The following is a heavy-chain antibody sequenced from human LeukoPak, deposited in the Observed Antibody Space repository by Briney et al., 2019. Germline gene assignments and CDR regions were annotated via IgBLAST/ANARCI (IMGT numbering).Heavy chain of an antibody. CDR1: GFMFNNYW. D-gene: IGHD3-16*01. CDR3: ARGRGWVDH. CDR2: IKQDGSEK. V-gene: IGHV3-7*01. J-gene: IGHJ4*02. Sequence: GGSLRLSCAASGFMFNNYWMTWVRQAPGKGLEWVANIKQDGSEKYYLHSVKGRFTISRDNARNSVNLQLNSLRVEDTALYYCARGRGWVDHWGQGTLVTVSS.